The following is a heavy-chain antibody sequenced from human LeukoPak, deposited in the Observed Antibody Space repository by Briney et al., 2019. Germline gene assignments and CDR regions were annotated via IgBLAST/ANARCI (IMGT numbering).Heavy chain of an antibody. J-gene: IGHJ4*02. Sequence: GGSLRLSCAASGFTFSSYSMNWVRQAPGKGLEWVSSISSSSSYIYYAGSVKGRFTISRDNAKNSLYLQMNSLRAEDTAVYYCARDTTMVRGVISYFDYWGQGTLVTVSS. V-gene: IGHV3-21*01. CDR1: GFTFSSYS. CDR2: ISSSSSYI. D-gene: IGHD3-10*01. CDR3: ARDTTMVRGVISYFDY.